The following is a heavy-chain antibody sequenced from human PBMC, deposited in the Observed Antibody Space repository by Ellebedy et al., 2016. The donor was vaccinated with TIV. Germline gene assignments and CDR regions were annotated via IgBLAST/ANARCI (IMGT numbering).Heavy chain of an antibody. CDR2: INTGNGDT. J-gene: IGHJ3*02. D-gene: IGHD6-13*01. CDR3: ARRIAIAGIYAFDI. Sequence: AASVKVSCKASGYTFTNYGIHWVRQAPGQRLEWMGWINTGNGDTKYSQKFQGRVTITRDTSASTAYMELSSLRSEDTAVYYCARRIAIAGIYAFDIWGQGTMVTVSS. CDR1: GYTFTNYG. V-gene: IGHV1-3*04.